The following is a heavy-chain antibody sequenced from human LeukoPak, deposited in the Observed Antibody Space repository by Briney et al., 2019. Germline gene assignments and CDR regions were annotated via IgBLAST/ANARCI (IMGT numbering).Heavy chain of an antibody. CDR3: ARFWDNMITFGGVIVPFDY. CDR1: GYTFTSYD. CDR2: MNPNSGNT. Sequence: ASVKVSCKASGYTFTSYDINWVRQATGQGLEWMGWMNPNSGNTGYAQKFQGRVTMTRDTSISTAYMELSRLRSDDTAVYYCARFWDNMITFGGVIVPFDYWGQGTLVTVSS. D-gene: IGHD3-16*02. J-gene: IGHJ4*02. V-gene: IGHV1-8*01.